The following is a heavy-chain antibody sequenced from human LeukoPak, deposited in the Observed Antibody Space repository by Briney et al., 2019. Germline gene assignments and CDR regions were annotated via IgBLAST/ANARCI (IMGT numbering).Heavy chain of an antibody. D-gene: IGHD3-9*01. CDR3: ARDHSYYDILTGYFNRGLVY. V-gene: IGHV4-39*07. CDR1: GGSISSSSYY. J-gene: IGHJ4*02. Sequence: PSETLSLTCTVSGGSISSSSYYWGWIRQPPGKGLEWIGSIYYSGSTYYNPSLKSRVTISVDTSKNQFSLKLSSVTAADTAMYYCARDHSYYDILTGYFNRGLVYWGQGTLATVSS. CDR2: IYYSGST.